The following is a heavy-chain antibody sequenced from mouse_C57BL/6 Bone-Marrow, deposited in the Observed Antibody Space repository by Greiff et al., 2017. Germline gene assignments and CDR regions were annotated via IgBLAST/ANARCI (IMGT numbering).Heavy chain of an antibody. CDR2: IYPGSGST. CDR3: ARGGTGSRYFDV. D-gene: IGHD1-1*01. Sequence: VQLQQPGAELVQPGASVKMSCKASGYTFTSYWITWVKQRPGQGLEWIGDIYPGSGSTNYNEKFKSKATLTVDTSSSTAYMQLSSLTSEDSAVDYCARGGTGSRYFDVWGTGTTVTVSA. CDR1: GYTFTSYW. V-gene: IGHV1-55*01. J-gene: IGHJ1*03.